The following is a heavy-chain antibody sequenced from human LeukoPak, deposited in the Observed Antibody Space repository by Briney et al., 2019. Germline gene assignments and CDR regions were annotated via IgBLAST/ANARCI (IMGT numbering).Heavy chain of an antibody. CDR1: GYILTYLA. J-gene: IGHJ4*02. Sequence: ASVKVSCKGSGYILTYLAMHLVRQSPGKGLEWMGGFDPEDIETVYAQKFQGRVTVTTDTSTSTVYMELSSLRSEDTAVYYCARFWGRKFDCWGQGTLVTVSS. V-gene: IGHV1-24*01. CDR2: FDPEDIET. CDR3: ARFWGRKFDC. D-gene: IGHD3-16*01.